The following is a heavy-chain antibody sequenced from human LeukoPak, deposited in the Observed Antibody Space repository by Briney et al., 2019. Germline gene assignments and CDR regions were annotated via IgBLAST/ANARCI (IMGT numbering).Heavy chain of an antibody. CDR3: ARDGGYYGSGSYVKPGLRGFDY. CDR1: GFTFSSYA. J-gene: IGHJ4*02. V-gene: IGHV3-30-3*01. CDR2: ISYDGSNK. Sequence: PGGSLRLSCAASGFTFSSYAMHWVRQAPGKGLEWVAVISYDGSNKYYADSVKGRFTISRDNSKNTLYLQMNSLRAEGTAVYYCARDGGYYGSGSYVKPGLRGFDYWGQGTLVTVSS. D-gene: IGHD3-10*01.